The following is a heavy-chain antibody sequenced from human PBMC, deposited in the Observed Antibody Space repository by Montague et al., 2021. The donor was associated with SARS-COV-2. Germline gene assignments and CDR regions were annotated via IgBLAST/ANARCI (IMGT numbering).Heavy chain of an antibody. D-gene: IGHD1-1*01. CDR3: TSGREGNYNVVDV. Sequence: CAISGDSVSINSATWNWVRQSPSRGLEWLGRTYYQSKWYNDYAVXXRCRVTISPDTSKNQFSLQLNSVTPEDTAIYYCTSGREGNYNVVDVWGQGTTVTVSS. CDR2: TYYQSKWYN. J-gene: IGHJ6*02. CDR1: GDSVSINSAT. V-gene: IGHV6-1*01.